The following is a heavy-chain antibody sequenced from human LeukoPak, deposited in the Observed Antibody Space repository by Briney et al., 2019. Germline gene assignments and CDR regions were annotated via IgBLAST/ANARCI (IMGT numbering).Heavy chain of an antibody. D-gene: IGHD2-2*01. CDR3: AKGKGVVPTAMDY. Sequence: PGGSLRLSCRASGFTFGDYAMSWFRQAPGKGLEWVGFIRSKDYGGTTDYAASVKGRFTISRDDSKSIAYLQMNSLRAEDTAVYYCAKGKGVVPTAMDYWGQGTLVTVSS. J-gene: IGHJ4*02. CDR2: IRSKDYGGTT. V-gene: IGHV3-49*03. CDR1: GFTFGDYA.